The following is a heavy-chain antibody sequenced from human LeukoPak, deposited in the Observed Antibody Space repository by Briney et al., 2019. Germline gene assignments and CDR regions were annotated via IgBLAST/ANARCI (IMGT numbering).Heavy chain of an antibody. CDR1: GFTFSDYG. CDR3: ARDLFNYYDSY. CDR2: ISSSSSYI. D-gene: IGHD3-22*01. Sequence: GGSLRLSCAASGFTFSDYGMHWVRQAPGKGLEWVSSISSSSSYIYYADSVKGRFTISRDNAKNSLYLQMNSLRAEDTAVYYCARDLFNYYDSYWGQGTLVTVSS. V-gene: IGHV3-21*01. J-gene: IGHJ4*02.